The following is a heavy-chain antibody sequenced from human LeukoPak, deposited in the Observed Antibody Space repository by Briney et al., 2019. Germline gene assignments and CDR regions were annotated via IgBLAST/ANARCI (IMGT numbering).Heavy chain of an antibody. Sequence: KTSETLSPTCTVSGGSISSSSYYWGWIRQPPGKGLEWIGSIYYSGSTYYNPSLKSRVTISVDTSKNQFSLKLSSVTAADTAVYYCARSRQYQLLGWFDPWGQGTLVTVSS. CDR1: GGSISSSSYY. D-gene: IGHD2-2*01. V-gene: IGHV4-39*01. CDR3: ARSRQYQLLGWFDP. J-gene: IGHJ5*02. CDR2: IYYSGST.